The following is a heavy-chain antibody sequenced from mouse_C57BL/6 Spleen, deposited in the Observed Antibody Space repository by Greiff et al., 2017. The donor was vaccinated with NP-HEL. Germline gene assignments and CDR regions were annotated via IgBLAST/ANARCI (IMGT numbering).Heavy chain of an antibody. CDR1: GYTFTSYW. V-gene: IGHV1-52*01. CDR2: IDPSDSET. D-gene: IGHD1-1*01. J-gene: IGHJ1*03. CDR3: ARSGDYYGSRNWYFDV. Sequence: VQLQQPGAELVRPGSSVKLSCKASGYTFTSYWMHWVKQRPIQGLEWIGNIDPSDSETHYNQKFKDKATFTVDKSSSTAYMQLSSLTSEDSAVYYCARSGDYYGSRNWYFDVWGTGTTVTVSS.